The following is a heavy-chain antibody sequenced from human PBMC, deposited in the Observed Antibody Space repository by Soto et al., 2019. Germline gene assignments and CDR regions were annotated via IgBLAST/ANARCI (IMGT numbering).Heavy chain of an antibody. D-gene: IGHD3-22*01. CDR1: GDSVTSGDYY. V-gene: IGHV4-30-4*01. Sequence: QVQLQESGPGLVKPSQTLSLTCSVSGDSVTSGDYYWTLVRQSPGKGLELIGYISYSGNTAYNPSLSSRLTLSLDTLKNHFSLNLPAPTAEDPVVYYCARGDYCNRSGYYYFQLCGQGAPVPVSS. CDR3: ARGDYCNRSGYYYFQL. J-gene: IGHJ1*01. CDR2: ISYSGNT.